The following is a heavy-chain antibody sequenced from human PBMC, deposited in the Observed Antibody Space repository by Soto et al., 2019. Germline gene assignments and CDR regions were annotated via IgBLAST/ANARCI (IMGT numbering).Heavy chain of an antibody. J-gene: IGHJ5*02. D-gene: IGHD3-3*01. CDR3: ARGNDFWSGHNWFDP. Sequence: SSVKVSCKASGYTFTGYYMHWVRQAPGQGLEWMGWINPNSGGTNYAQKFQGRVTMTRDTSISTAYMELSRLRSDDTAVYYCARGNDFWSGHNWFDPWGQGNLVTVSS. CDR2: INPNSGGT. CDR1: GYTFTGYY. V-gene: IGHV1-2*02.